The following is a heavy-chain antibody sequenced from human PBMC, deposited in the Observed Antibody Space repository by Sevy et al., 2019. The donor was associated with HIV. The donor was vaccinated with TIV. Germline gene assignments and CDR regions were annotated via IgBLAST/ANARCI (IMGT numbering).Heavy chain of an antibody. CDR1: GITFTIYT. Sequence: GGSLRLSCAASGITFTIYTMNWVRQAPGKGLEWVSSISSSSSYIYYADSVKGRFTISRDNAKSSLYLQMNSLRAEDTAVYYWAREDSNGVCYSHWGQGTLVTVSS. V-gene: IGHV3-21*01. CDR3: AREDSNGVCYSH. CDR2: ISSSSSYI. J-gene: IGHJ4*02. D-gene: IGHD2-8*01.